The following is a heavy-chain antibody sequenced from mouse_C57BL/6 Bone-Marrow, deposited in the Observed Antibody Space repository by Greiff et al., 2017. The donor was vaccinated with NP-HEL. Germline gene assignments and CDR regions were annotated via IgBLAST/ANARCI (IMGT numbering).Heavy chain of an antibody. CDR3: ARKGTYYDYDETDY. D-gene: IGHD2-4*01. V-gene: IGHV1-55*01. CDR1: GYTFTSYW. CDR2: IYPGSGST. Sequence: QVQLQQPGAELVKPGASVKMSCKASGYTFTSYWITWVKQRPGQGLEWIGDIYPGSGSTNYNEKFKSKATLTVDTSSSTAYMQLSSLTSEDSAVYYCARKGTYYDYDETDYWGQGTTLTVSS. J-gene: IGHJ2*01.